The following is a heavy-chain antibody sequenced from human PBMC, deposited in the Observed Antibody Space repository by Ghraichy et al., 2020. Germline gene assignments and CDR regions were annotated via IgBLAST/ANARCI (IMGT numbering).Heavy chain of an antibody. J-gene: IGHJ6*02. CDR1: GFTFDDYA. Sequence: GGSLRLSCAASGFTFDDYAMHWVRQAPGKGLEWVSGISWNSGSIGYADSVKGRFTISRDNAKNSLYLQMNSLRAEDTALYYCAKDKLVVAALGGYYGMDVWGQGTTVTVSS. V-gene: IGHV3-9*01. CDR2: ISWNSGSI. CDR3: AKDKLVVAALGGYYGMDV. D-gene: IGHD2-15*01.